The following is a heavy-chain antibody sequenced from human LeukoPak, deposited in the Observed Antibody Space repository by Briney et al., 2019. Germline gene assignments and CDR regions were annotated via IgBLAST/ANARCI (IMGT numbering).Heavy chain of an antibody. CDR2: IYYSGST. CDR1: TGSISSYY. D-gene: IGHD6-19*01. Sequence: SETLSLTCTASTGSISSYYWRWIRQPPGKGLQWIGYIYYSGSTNYNPSLKSRVTISVATSKNQFSLKLSSVTAADTAVYYCARVTAVAGLYYFDYWGQGALVTVSS. J-gene: IGHJ4*02. V-gene: IGHV4-59*12. CDR3: ARVTAVAGLYYFDY.